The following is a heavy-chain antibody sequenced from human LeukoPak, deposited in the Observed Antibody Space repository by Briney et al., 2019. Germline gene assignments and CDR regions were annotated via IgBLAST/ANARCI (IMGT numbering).Heavy chain of an antibody. D-gene: IGHD3-10*01. CDR2: INGDGSTT. Sequence: GGSLRLSCTASGFTFSTYWINWVRQSPGKGLVWVALINGDGSTTTHADSVKGRFTISRDNAKNTAYPQMNSLRDEDTAVYYCARDYAGSPDYWGQGTLVTVSA. V-gene: IGHV3-74*03. CDR1: GFTFSTYW. CDR3: ARDYAGSPDY. J-gene: IGHJ4*02.